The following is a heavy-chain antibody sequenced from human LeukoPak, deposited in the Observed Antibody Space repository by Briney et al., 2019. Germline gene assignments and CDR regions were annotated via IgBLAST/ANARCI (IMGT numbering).Heavy chain of an antibody. J-gene: IGHJ4*02. CDR3: ARSNYYDTTGSVDY. V-gene: IGHV4-39*07. Sequence: SETLSLTCTVSGGSISSGSYYWSWIRQPPGKGLEWIGEINHSGSTNYNPSLKSRVTISVDTSKNQFSLKVNSVTAADTAVYYCARSNYYDTTGSVDYWGQGTLVTVSS. D-gene: IGHD3-22*01. CDR2: INHSGST. CDR1: GGSISSGSYY.